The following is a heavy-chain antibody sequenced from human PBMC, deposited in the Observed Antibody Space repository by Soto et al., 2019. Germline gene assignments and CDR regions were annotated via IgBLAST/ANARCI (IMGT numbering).Heavy chain of an antibody. CDR2: INPTSGGT. Sequence: QVQLVQSGAEVKKPGASVKVSCKTSGYTFAAYYIPWIRQAPGQGLEWMGWINPTSGGTVYPQNFQDRVTMTRDTSIGTAYMELRRLNSDDTAVYYCARDPDYGDYWGYFFDSWGQGTPVTVSS. CDR1: GYTFAAYY. V-gene: IGHV1-2*02. J-gene: IGHJ4*02. CDR3: ARDPDYGDYWGYFFDS. D-gene: IGHD4-17*01.